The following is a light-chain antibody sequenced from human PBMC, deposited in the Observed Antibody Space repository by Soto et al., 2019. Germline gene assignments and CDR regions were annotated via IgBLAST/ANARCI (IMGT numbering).Light chain of an antibody. Sequence: QSVLTQPASVSGSPGQAITIAGTGTNRDVGSYNLVSRYQQRPGEAPKLIISEVRNRPSGISYRFTGSKSGNTASLTISGLQAEDEADYYCSSYTTTSTLVFGGGTKVTVL. J-gene: IGLJ3*02. CDR3: SSYTTTSTLV. V-gene: IGLV2-14*01. CDR1: NRDVGSYNL. CDR2: EVR.